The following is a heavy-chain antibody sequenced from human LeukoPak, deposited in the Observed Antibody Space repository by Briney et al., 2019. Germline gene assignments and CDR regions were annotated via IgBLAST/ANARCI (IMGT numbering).Heavy chain of an antibody. V-gene: IGHV4-31*03. J-gene: IGHJ4*02. CDR2: IYYSGST. CDR3: ARVRGSGSYYPYYFDY. CDR1: GGPISSGGYY. Sequence: SETLSLTCTVSGGPISSGGYYWSWIRQHPGKGLVWIGYIYYSGSTYYNPSLKSRVTISVDTSKNQFSLKLSSVTAADTAVYYCARVRGSGSYYPYYFDYWGQGTLVTVSS. D-gene: IGHD3-10*01.